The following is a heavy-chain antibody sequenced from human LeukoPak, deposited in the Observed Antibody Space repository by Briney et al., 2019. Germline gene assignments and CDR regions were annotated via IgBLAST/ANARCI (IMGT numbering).Heavy chain of an antibody. Sequence: GGSLRLSCAASGFTFSTYWMTWVRQAPGKGPESVATIKQDGSDKYYLDSVKGRFAISRDNAKNSLFLQMNSLRVEDTAVYYCARGRGDYWGQGTLVTVPS. CDR2: IKQDGSDK. CDR3: ARGRGDY. J-gene: IGHJ4*02. CDR1: GFTFSTYW. V-gene: IGHV3-7*01. D-gene: IGHD1-26*01.